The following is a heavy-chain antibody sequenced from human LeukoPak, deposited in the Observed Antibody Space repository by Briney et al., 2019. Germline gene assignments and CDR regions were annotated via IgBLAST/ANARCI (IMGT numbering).Heavy chain of an antibody. CDR2: IIPIFGTA. J-gene: IGHJ5*02. D-gene: IGHD2-2*01. V-gene: IGHV1-69*13. Sequence: GASVKVSCKASGGTFSSYAISWVRQAHGQGLEWMGGIIPIFGTANYAQKFQGRVTITADESTSTAYMELSSLRSEDTAVYYCAREVYCSSTSCLGSWFDPWGQGTLVTVSS. CDR1: GGTFSSYA. CDR3: AREVYCSSTSCLGSWFDP.